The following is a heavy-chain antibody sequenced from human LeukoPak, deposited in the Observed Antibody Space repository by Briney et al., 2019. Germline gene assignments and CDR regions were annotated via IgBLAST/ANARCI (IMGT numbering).Heavy chain of an antibody. CDR2: ISGSGGST. J-gene: IGHJ4*02. D-gene: IGHD3-10*01. CDR3: AREFTPIGSPSFDY. Sequence: GSLRLSCAAPGFTFSSYAMSWVRQAPGKGLEWVSAISGSGGSTYYADSVKGRFTISRDNSKNTLYLQMNSLRAEDTAVYYCAREFTPIGSPSFDYWGQGTLVTVSS. CDR1: GFTFSSYA. V-gene: IGHV3-23*01.